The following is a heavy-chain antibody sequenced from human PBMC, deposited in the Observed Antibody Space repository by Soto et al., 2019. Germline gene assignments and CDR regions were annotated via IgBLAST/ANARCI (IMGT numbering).Heavy chain of an antibody. CDR3: AKDKGVFNWATSYFDY. J-gene: IGHJ4*02. CDR1: VFTFINYA. V-gene: IGHV3-30*18. CDR2: TSYDGNNE. Sequence: GGSLRLSCAASVFTFINYAMHWVRQAPGKGLEWVALTSYDGNNEYYTDSVKGRFTISRDNSKNTLFLQMNSPRPEDTAVYYCAKDKGVFNWATSYFDYWGQGALVTVSS. D-gene: IGHD1-1*01.